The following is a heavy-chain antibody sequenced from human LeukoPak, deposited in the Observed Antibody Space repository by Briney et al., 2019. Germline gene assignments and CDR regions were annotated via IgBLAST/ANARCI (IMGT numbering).Heavy chain of an antibody. J-gene: IGHJ4*02. Sequence: GGSLRLSCAASGFTFSDYSRNWVRQAPGKGLEWVSSISFTSSFVYYADSVKGRFTISRDNAKNSLYLQMNSLRAEDTAVYYCASETLVVRGITGYFDYWGQGTLVTVSS. V-gene: IGHV3-21*01. D-gene: IGHD3-10*01. CDR1: GFTFSDYS. CDR3: ASETLVVRGITGYFDY. CDR2: ISFTSSFV.